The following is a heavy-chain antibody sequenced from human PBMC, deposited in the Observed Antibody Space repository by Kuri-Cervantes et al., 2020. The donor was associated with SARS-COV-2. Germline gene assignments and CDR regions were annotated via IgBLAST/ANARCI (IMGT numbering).Heavy chain of an antibody. CDR2: INHSGSA. CDR3: ARHYITRYFDL. V-gene: IGHV4-34*01. CDR1: GGSFSGFY. Sequence: SETLSLTCAVYGGSFSGFYWSWIRQPPGKGLEWIGEINHSGSANYSPSLKSRVTISVDTSKNQFSLKLSSVTAADTAVYYCARHYITRYFDLWGRGTLVTVSS. D-gene: IGHD2-2*01. J-gene: IGHJ2*01.